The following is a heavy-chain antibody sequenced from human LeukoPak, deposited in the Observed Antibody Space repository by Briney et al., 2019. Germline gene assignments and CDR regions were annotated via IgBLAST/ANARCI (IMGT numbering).Heavy chain of an antibody. D-gene: IGHD3-10*01. J-gene: IGHJ4*02. CDR3: ARDNFDYYNGHGYTAFDY. Sequence: GASVKVSCKASGYSFSDYYINWVRQTPGHGLEWMGWVNPKNGDTKFAPKFQGRVSMTRGNSITTAFMELDRLQSDDTALYYCARDNFDYYNGHGYTAFDYWGQGALVIVSS. CDR2: VNPKNGDT. V-gene: IGHV1-2*02. CDR1: GYSFSDYY.